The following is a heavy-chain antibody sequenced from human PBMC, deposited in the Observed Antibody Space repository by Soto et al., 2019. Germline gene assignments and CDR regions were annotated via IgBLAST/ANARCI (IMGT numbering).Heavy chain of an antibody. CDR1: GFTFSSYG. CDR2: ISYDGSNK. V-gene: IGHV3-30*18. J-gene: IGHJ4*02. Sequence: QVQLVESGGGVVQPGRSLRLSCAASGFTFSSYGMHWVRQAPGKGLEWVAVISYDGSNKYYADSVKGRFTISRDNSQDTLYLQLNSLRAEDTAVYYCAKGLEGYYDSSGYYSPYFDYWGQGTLVTVSS. CDR3: AKGLEGYYDSSGYYSPYFDY. D-gene: IGHD3-22*01.